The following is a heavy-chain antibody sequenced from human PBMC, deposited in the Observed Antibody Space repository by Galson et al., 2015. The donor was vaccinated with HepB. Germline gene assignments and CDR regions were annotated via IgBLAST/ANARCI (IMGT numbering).Heavy chain of an antibody. CDR2: ISYEGSNE. CDR1: GFTFSSYA. J-gene: IGHJ4*02. CDR3: ARDRNPGDY. D-gene: IGHD1-14*01. Sequence: SLRLSCAASGFTFSSYAMHWVRQAPGKGLEWVAVISYEGSNEYYADSVKGRFTISRDNSKNTLYLQMNSLRAEDTAVYYCARDRNPGDYWGQGTLVTVSS. V-gene: IGHV3-30*04.